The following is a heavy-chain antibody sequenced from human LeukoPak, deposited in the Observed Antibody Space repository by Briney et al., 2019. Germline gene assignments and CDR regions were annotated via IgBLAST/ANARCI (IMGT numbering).Heavy chain of an antibody. J-gene: IGHJ4*02. V-gene: IGHV1-69*13. CDR1: GGTFISYA. D-gene: IGHD1-26*01. CDR2: IIPIFGTA. Sequence: SVKVSCKASGGTFISYAISWVRQAPGQGLEWMGGIIPIFGTANYAQKFQGRVTITADESTSTAYMELSSLRSEDTAVYYCAREEGGSYYFDYWGQGTLVTVSS. CDR3: AREEGGSYYFDY.